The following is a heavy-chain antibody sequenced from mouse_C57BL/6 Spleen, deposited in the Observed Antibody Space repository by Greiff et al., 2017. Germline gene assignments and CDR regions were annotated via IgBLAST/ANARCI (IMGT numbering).Heavy chain of an antibody. V-gene: IGHV5-16*01. CDR3: ARYYDYWYFDV. Sequence: EVQRVESEGGLVQPGSSMKLSCTASGFTFSDYYMAWVRQVPEKGLEWVANINYDGSSTYYLDSLKSRFIISRDNAKNILYLQMSSLKSEDTATYYCARYYDYWYFDVWGTGTTVTVSS. CDR2: INYDGSST. CDR1: GFTFSDYY. D-gene: IGHD2-4*01. J-gene: IGHJ1*03.